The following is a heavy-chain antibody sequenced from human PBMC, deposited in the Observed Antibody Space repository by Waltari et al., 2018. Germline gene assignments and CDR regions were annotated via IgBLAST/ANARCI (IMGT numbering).Heavy chain of an antibody. V-gene: IGHV3-23*01. CDR1: GFTFSSYA. Sequence: EVQLLESGGGLVQPGGSLRLSCAASGFTFSSYAMNWVRQAPGKGLEWVSTVNDFGGSTYYAESVKGRFTVSRDNSKNTLYLQMNSLRAEDTAVYYCAKEWEMATITPCLDYWGQGTLVTVSS. CDR2: VNDFGGST. J-gene: IGHJ4*02. D-gene: IGHD5-12*01. CDR3: AKEWEMATITPCLDY.